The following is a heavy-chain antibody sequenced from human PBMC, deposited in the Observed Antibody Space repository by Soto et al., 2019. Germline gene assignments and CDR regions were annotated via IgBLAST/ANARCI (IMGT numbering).Heavy chain of an antibody. CDR2: IYPGDSDT. V-gene: IGHV5-51*01. CDR3: ARRGAARTYYYYGMDV. Sequence: PVESLKISCNGSGYSFTSYWIGWVRQMPWKGLEWMGIIYPGDSDTRYSPSFQGQVTISADKSISTAYLQWSSLKASDTAMYYCARRGAARTYYYYGMDVWGQGTTVTSP. CDR1: GYSFTSYW. J-gene: IGHJ6*02. D-gene: IGHD6-13*01.